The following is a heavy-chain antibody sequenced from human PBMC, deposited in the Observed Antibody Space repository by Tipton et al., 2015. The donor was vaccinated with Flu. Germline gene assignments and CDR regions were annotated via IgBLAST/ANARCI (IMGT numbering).Heavy chain of an antibody. V-gene: IGHV3-33*01. CDR3: NRDYSSGYGPGEGDY. J-gene: IGHJ4*02. Sequence: SLRLSCAASGFTFSSYGMHWVRQAPGKGLEWLSYIYYDGSDKYYAESVKGRFTISRDNFNNLVYLQMKDLRVEDTAMYYCNRDYSSGYGPGEGDYWGRGTLVTVSS. CDR2: IYYDGSDK. CDR1: GFTFSSYG. D-gene: IGHD3-22*01.